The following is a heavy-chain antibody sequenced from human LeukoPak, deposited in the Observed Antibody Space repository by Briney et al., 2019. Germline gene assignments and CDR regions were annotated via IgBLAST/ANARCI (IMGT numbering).Heavy chain of an antibody. CDR2: IYSSGST. Sequence: SETLSLTCAAYGGSFSGYYWSWIRQPPGKGLEWIGGIYSSGSTYYNPSLKSRVTVSVDTSKNQFSLKLSSVTAADTAVYYCARIVVADFDYWGQGTLVTVSS. J-gene: IGHJ4*02. V-gene: IGHV4-34*01. CDR3: ARIVVADFDY. CDR1: GGSFSGYY. D-gene: IGHD3-22*01.